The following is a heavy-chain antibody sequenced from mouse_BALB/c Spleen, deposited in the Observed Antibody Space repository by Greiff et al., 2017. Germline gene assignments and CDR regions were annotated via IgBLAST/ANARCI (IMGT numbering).Heavy chain of an antibody. Sequence: ESGPGLVKPSQSLSLTCSVTGYSITSGYYWNWIRQFPGNKLEWMGYISYDGSNNYNPSLKNRISITRDTSKNQFFLKLNSVTTEDTATYYCAKWLPLYAMDYWGQGTSVTVSS. CDR1: GYSITSGYY. CDR3: AKWLPLYAMDY. D-gene: IGHD2-2*01. CDR2: ISYDGSN. V-gene: IGHV3-6*02. J-gene: IGHJ4*01.